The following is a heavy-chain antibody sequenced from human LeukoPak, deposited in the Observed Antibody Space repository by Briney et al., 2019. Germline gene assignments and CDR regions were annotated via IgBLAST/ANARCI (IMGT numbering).Heavy chain of an antibody. D-gene: IGHD4-17*01. J-gene: IGHJ4*02. CDR3: TRMTTGHEY. Sequence: SETLSLTCAVSGVSFDDYYWAWVRQTPGKGLEWIGEINHSGYTNDSPSLKSRVTLSIDTSRKQFSLNLRSVTVADAGTYYCTRMTTGHEYWGQGTLVTVPS. CDR2: INHSGYT. CDR1: GVSFDDYY. V-gene: IGHV4-34*01.